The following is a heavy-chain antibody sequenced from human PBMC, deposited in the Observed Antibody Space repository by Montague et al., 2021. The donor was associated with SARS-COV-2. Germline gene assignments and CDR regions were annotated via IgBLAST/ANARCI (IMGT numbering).Heavy chain of an antibody. V-gene: IGHV4-39*01. CDR1: GDSTSSGHLY. J-gene: IGHJ4*02. D-gene: IGHD2-2*01. CDR2: IHYSGST. CDR3: ARHLAISGPAAVSDY. Sequence: SETLSLTCTVSGDSTSSGHLYWGWIRQPPGKGLEWIGSIHYSGSTYYNPSLKSRVTISVDTSRNQFSLKLSSVTAADTAIYYCARHLAISGPAAVSDYWGQGTLVTVSS.